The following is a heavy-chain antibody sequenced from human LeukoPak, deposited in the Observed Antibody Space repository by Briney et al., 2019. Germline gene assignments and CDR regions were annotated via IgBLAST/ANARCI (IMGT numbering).Heavy chain of an antibody. V-gene: IGHV3-48*01. CDR2: ISSSSSTI. CDR1: GFTFSSYS. D-gene: IGHD2-8*01. J-gene: IGHJ4*02. Sequence: PGGSLRLSCAASGFTFSSYSMNWVRQAPGKGLEWVSYISSSSSTIYYADSVEGRFTIPRDNAKNSLYLQMNSLRAKDTAVYYCARGGRAVSLDYWGQGTLVTVSS. CDR3: ARGGRAVSLDY.